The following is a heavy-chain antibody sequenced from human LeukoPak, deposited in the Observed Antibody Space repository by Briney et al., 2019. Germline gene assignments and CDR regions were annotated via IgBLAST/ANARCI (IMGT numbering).Heavy chain of an antibody. Sequence: SQTLSLTCTVSGGSISSGGYYWRWIRQHPGKGLEWIGYIYYSGSTYYNPALKSLVTITVDTSKNQFFLKLSSVTAADTAVYYCARSLAASCCYFDYWGQGTLVTVSS. CDR1: GGSISSGGYY. V-gene: IGHV4-31*01. CDR3: ARSLAASCCYFDY. CDR2: IYYSGST. J-gene: IGHJ4*02. D-gene: IGHD2-15*01.